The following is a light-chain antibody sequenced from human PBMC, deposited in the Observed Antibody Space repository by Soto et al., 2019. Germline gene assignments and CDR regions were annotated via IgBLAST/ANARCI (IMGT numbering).Light chain of an antibody. CDR3: QQYYSYPFT. CDR2: KAS. J-gene: IGKJ5*01. Sequence: DIQMTQSPSTLSGSVGDRVTITCRASQTISSWLAWYQQKPGKAPKLLIYKASTLKSGVPSRFSGSGSGTDFTLTISCLQPEDFATYYCQQYYSYPFTFGQGTRLEIK. V-gene: IGKV1-5*03. CDR1: QTISSW.